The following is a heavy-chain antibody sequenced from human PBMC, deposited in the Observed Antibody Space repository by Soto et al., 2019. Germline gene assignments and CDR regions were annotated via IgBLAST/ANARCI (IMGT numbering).Heavy chain of an antibody. V-gene: IGHV3-30*03. D-gene: IGHD1-1*01. CDR1: GFTFSSYG. J-gene: IGHJ6*02. CDR2: ISYDGSNT. CDR3: ARDLSNWNDLRPFGMDV. Sequence: GSLRLSCVASGFTFSSYGMHWVRQAPGKGLEWVAIISYDGSNTYYADSVKGRFTISRDNAKNSLYLQMNSLRAEDTAVYYCARDLSNWNDLRPFGMDVWGQGTTVTVSS.